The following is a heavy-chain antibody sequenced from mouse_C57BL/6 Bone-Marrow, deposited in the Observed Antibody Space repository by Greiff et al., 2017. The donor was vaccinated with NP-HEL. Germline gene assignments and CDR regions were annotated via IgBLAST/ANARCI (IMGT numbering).Heavy chain of an antibody. CDR1: GFTFSSYG. CDR3: ARPITTVVAWYFDV. D-gene: IGHD1-1*01. CDR2: ISSGGSYT. V-gene: IGHV5-6*01. Sequence: EVKLMESGGDLVKPGGSLKLSCAASGFTFSSYGMSWVRQTPDKRLEWVATISSGGSYTYYPDSVKGRFTISRDNAKNTLYLQMSSLKSEDTAMYYCARPITTVVAWYFDVWGTGTTVTVSS. J-gene: IGHJ1*03.